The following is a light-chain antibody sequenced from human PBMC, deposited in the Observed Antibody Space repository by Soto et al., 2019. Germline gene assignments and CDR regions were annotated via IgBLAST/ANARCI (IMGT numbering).Light chain of an antibody. Sequence: QSALTQPASVSGSPGQSITISCTGTSSDVGGYNYVSWYQQHPGKAPKLMIYDVSNRPSGVSNRFSGSKSGNMASLTISGLQAEDEADYYCSSYTSSISYVFGTGTKLTVL. CDR3: SSYTSSISYV. V-gene: IGLV2-14*01. J-gene: IGLJ1*01. CDR2: DVS. CDR1: SSDVGGYNY.